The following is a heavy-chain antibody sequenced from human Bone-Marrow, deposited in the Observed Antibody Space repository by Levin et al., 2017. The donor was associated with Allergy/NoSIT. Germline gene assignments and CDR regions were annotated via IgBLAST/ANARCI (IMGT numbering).Heavy chain of an antibody. CDR1: GFTFSSYE. J-gene: IGHJ6*03. CDR2: ISSSGSTI. V-gene: IGHV3-48*03. D-gene: IGHD1-14*01. CDR3: ARVGPDQGFYYYHYYMDV. Sequence: GESLKISCAASGFTFSSYEMNWVRQAPGKGLEWVSYISSSGSTIYYADSVKGRFTISRDNAKNSLYLQMNSLRAEDTAVYYCARVGPDQGFYYYHYYMDVWGKGTTVTVSS.